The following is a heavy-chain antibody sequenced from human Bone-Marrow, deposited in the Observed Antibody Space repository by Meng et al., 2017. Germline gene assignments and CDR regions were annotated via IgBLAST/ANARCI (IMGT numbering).Heavy chain of an antibody. V-gene: IGHV4-30-4*08. J-gene: IGHJ1*01. D-gene: IGHD1-1*01. Sequence: VQLQEPGPGLVTPSQPLPLTSTVSGDSISSGVYYWSWIRQPPGKGLEWIGEINHSGSTNYNPSLKSRVTISVDTSKNQFSLKLSSVTAADTAVYYCARGTRPLLFQHWGQGTLVTVSS. CDR1: GDSISSGVYY. CDR2: INHSGST. CDR3: ARGTRPLLFQH.